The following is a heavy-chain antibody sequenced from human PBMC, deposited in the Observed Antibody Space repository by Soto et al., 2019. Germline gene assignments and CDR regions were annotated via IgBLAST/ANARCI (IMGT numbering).Heavy chain of an antibody. CDR2: ISSSSRTI. CDR1: GFTFSSYS. Sequence: EVQLVESGGGLVQPGGSLRLSCAASGFTFSSYSMNWARQAPGKGLEWISYISSSSRTIYYPDSVKGRFTISRDNAKNSLYLQMNSLRAEDTAVYYCARDKGRSPLDYWCQGTLVTVSS. CDR3: ARDKGRSPLDY. V-gene: IGHV3-48*01. D-gene: IGHD2-15*01. J-gene: IGHJ4*02.